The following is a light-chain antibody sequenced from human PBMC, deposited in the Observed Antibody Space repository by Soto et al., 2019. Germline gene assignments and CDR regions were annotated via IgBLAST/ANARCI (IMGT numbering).Light chain of an antibody. CDR3: QQYGNSPRT. CDR1: QSVSSY. J-gene: IGKJ1*01. V-gene: IGKV3-20*01. CDR2: GAF. Sequence: EIVLTQSPDTLSLSPGERATLSCRASQSVSSYLAWYQQNPGQAPRLLIYGAFSRATGIPDRFSGSGSGTDFTLIISRLEPEDFAVYYCQQYGNSPRTFGQGTKVEIK.